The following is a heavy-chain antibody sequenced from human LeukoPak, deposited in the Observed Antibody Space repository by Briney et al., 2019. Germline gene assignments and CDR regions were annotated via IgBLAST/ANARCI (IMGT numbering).Heavy chain of an antibody. CDR1: GGTFSSYA. V-gene: IGHV1-69*05. CDR3: ARDYYGSGSYSVDY. J-gene: IGHJ4*02. Sequence: ASVKVSCKASGGTFSSYAISWVRQAPGQGLEWMGGIIPIFGTANYAQKFQGRVTITTDESTSTAYMELSRLRSDDTAVYYCARDYYGSGSYSVDYWGQGTLVTVSS. CDR2: IIPIFGTA. D-gene: IGHD3-10*01.